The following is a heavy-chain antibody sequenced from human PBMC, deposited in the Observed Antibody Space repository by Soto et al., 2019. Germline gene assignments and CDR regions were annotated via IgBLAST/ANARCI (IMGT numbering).Heavy chain of an antibody. V-gene: IGHV1-69*06. D-gene: IGHD6-25*01. J-gene: IGHJ4*02. CDR3: ARGIRQSSGWDCDC. Sequence: QVQLVQSGAEVRKPGSSVKVSCTTSGDTFRSDAFSWVRQAPGQGLEWMGGIIPMFGAANYAQRFPDRVTITADIFTNTVHVELSGLRSADTAIYYCARGIRQSSGWDCDCWGQGTLVTVSS. CDR1: GDTFRSDA. CDR2: IIPMFGAA.